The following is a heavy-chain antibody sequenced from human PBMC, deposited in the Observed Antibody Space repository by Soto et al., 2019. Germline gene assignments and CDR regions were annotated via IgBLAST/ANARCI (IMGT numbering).Heavy chain of an antibody. D-gene: IGHD5-12*01. Sequence: PGESLKISCKGSGYSFTSYWISWVRQMPGKGLEWMGRIDPSDSYTNYSPSFQGHVTISADKSISTAYLQWSSLKASDTAMYYCAGQTYSGYIYYYYGMDVWGQGTTVTVSS. CDR3: AGQTYSGYIYYYYGMDV. J-gene: IGHJ6*02. CDR1: GYSFTSYW. CDR2: IDPSDSYT. V-gene: IGHV5-10-1*01.